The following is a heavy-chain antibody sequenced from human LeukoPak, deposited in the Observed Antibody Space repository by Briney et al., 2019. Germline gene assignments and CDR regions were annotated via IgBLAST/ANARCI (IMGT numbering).Heavy chain of an antibody. D-gene: IGHD6-6*01. CDR1: GFSVTNNY. V-gene: IGHV3-21*01. CDR2: ISSSSSYI. CDR3: ALGEQLVPFDY. Sequence: GGSLRLSCAVSGFSVTNNYMTWVRQAPGKGLEWVSSISSSSSYIYYADSVKGRFTISRDNAKNSLYLQMNSLRAEDTAVYYCALGEQLVPFDYWGQGTLVTVSS. J-gene: IGHJ4*02.